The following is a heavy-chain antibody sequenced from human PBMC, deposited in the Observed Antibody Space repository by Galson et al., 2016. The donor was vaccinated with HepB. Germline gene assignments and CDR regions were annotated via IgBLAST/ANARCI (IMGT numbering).Heavy chain of an antibody. D-gene: IGHD2-15*01. CDR2: VFHTGSI. J-gene: IGHJ4*02. CDR3: ARDNVAVAANLDY. V-gene: IGHV4-4*02. Sequence: SETLSLTCTVSGTSISRGNWWTWVRHSPGNGLEWIGEVFHTGSINYNPSLESCLSISVDTSENQSSLTLNSVTAADTAVYYCARDNVAVAANLDYWGQGTLVTVSS. CDR1: GTSISRGNW.